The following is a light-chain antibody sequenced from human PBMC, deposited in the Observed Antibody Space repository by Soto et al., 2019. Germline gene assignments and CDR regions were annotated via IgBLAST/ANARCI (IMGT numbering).Light chain of an antibody. CDR1: QNITKF. CDR2: VTS. Sequence: DIQMPQSPSSLSASLGDRVTVTCRPSQNITKFLNWYQEKPVKAPKVLIYVTSNLENGVPPRFSGSGSGTEFTLTISSLQPEDYETYYCQQTYSAPGTFGQGTRVEV. CDR3: QQTYSAPGT. J-gene: IGKJ1*01. V-gene: IGKV1-39*01.